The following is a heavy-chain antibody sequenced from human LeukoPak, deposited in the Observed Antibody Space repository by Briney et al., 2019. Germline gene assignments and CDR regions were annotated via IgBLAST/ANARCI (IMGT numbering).Heavy chain of an antibody. CDR3: VRTRGGSYRPAHMDV. J-gene: IGHJ6*03. V-gene: IGHV4-59*08. D-gene: IGHD1-26*01. Sequence: SETLSLTCTVSGGSISSYYWSWIRQPPGKRLEWVGYVYFSGYTNYNPSLKSRVSMSVDMSKNQFSLILSSVTAADTAVYCCVRTRGGSYRPAHMDVWGKGTTVTVSS. CDR1: GGSISSYY. CDR2: VYFSGYT.